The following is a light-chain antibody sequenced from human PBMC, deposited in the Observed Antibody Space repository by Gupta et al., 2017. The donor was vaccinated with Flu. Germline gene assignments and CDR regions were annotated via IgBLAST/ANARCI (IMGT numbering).Light chain of an antibody. J-gene: IGLJ2*01. CDR2: ENY. Sequence: HSVLTQPPSVSAAPGQKVTISCSGTSSNIGLKDVSWYRQLPGTAPRLLIYENYKRPSGTPDRISGSKTGTSATLDINGLQSDDEDDYYCATCDVSLSAVVFGGGTKVTVL. CDR3: ATCDVSLSAVV. CDR1: SSNIGLKD. V-gene: IGLV1-51*02.